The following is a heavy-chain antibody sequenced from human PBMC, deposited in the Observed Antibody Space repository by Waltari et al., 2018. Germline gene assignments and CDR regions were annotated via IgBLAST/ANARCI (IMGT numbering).Heavy chain of an antibody. CDR1: GGSISTYY. CDR2: IYYTGDT. V-gene: IGHV4-59*01. Sequence: QVQLQESGPGLVKPSETLFLTCTISGGSISTYYWSWVRQPPGKGLEWIGYIYYTGDTNCNPSLKSRVTISLGTSTYQFSLRLSSVTAADTAVYFCAKNRFDMDVWGKGTTVIVSS. J-gene: IGHJ6*03. D-gene: IGHD3-16*01. CDR3: AKNRFDMDV.